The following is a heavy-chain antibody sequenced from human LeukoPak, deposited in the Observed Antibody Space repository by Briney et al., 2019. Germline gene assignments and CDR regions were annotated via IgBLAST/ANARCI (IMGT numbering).Heavy chain of an antibody. D-gene: IGHD6-19*01. J-gene: IGHJ4*02. CDR1: GFTFSDYY. CDR3: ATGASYSSGWYRGVRDY. V-gene: IGHV3-11*01. CDR2: ISSSGSTI. Sequence: GGSLRLSCAASGFTFSDYYMSWIRQAPGKGLEWVSYISSSGSTIYYADSVKGRFTISRDNAKNTLYLQMNSLRAEDTAVYYCATGASYSSGWYRGVRDYWGQGTLVTVSS.